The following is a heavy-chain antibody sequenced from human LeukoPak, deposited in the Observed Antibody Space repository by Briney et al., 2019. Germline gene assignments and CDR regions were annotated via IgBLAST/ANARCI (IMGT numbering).Heavy chain of an antibody. CDR2: IYYSGST. V-gene: IGHV4-39*01. CDR3: ASGGNVRYYYYYMDV. J-gene: IGHJ6*03. Sequence: PSETLSLTCTVSGGSISSSSYYWGWIRQPPGKGLEWIGSIYYSGSTYYNPSLKSRVTISVDTSKNQFSLKLSSVTAADTAVYYYASGGNVRYYYYYMDVWGKGTTVTVSS. D-gene: IGHD4-23*01. CDR1: GGSISSSSYY.